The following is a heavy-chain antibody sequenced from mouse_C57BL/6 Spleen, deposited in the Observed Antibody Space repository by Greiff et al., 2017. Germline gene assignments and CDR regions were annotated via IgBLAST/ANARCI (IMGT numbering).Heavy chain of an antibody. D-gene: IGHD2-3*01. Sequence: VQLQQSGAELVKPGASVKISCKASGYAFSSYWMNWVKQRPGTGLEWIGQIYPGDGDTNYNGKFKGKATLTADKSSSTAYMQLSSLTSEDSAVYFCARDDGYYVSFAYWGQGTLVTVSA. CDR2: IYPGDGDT. V-gene: IGHV1-80*01. CDR3: ARDDGYYVSFAY. CDR1: GYAFSSYW. J-gene: IGHJ3*01.